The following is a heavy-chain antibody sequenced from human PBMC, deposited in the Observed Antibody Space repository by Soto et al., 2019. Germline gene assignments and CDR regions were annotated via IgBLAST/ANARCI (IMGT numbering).Heavy chain of an antibody. CDR2: ISGSGGST. CDR1: GFTFSSYA. D-gene: IGHD6-19*01. J-gene: IGHJ4*02. V-gene: IGHV3-23*01. Sequence: GGSLRLSCAASGFTFSSYAMSWVRQAPGKGLEWVSAISGSGGSTYYADSVKGRFTISRDNSKNTLYLQMNSLRAEDTAVYYCAKAPGYGSGSYSFDYWGQGTLVTVSS. CDR3: AKAPGYGSGSYSFDY.